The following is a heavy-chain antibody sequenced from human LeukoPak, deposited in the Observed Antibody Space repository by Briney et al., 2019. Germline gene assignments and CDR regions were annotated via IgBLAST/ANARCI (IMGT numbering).Heavy chain of an antibody. J-gene: IGHJ4*02. Sequence: PGGSLRLSCAASGFTVSSNYMSWVRQAPGKGLEWVSVIYSGGSTSYADSVKGRFTISRDNSKNTLFLQMNSLRAEDTAVYYCAREGGTYPTFDYWGQGTLVTVSS. CDR2: IYSGGST. D-gene: IGHD1-26*01. CDR3: AREGGTYPTFDY. V-gene: IGHV3-53*01. CDR1: GFTVSSNY.